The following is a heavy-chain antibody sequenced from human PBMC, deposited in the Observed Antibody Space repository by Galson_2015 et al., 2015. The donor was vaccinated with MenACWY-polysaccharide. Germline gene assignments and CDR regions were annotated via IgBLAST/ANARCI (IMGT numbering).Heavy chain of an antibody. CDR3: ARIPSTVTSFGWFDP. CDR2: MRHSGTT. V-gene: IGHV4-31*03. CDR1: GASISSGGPY. Sequence: TLSLSCTVSGASISSGGPYLTWIRQPPGKGLEWIGYMRHSGTTHHHPPPHSRAVISAETSKNQFFLSLTSVTAADTAVYYCARIPSTVTSFGWFDPWGQGTLVTVSS. D-gene: IGHD4-17*01. J-gene: IGHJ5*02.